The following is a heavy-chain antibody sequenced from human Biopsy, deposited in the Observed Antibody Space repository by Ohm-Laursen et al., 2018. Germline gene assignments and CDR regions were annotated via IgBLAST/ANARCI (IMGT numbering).Heavy chain of an antibody. CDR1: GQTFNDYY. D-gene: IGHD2-15*01. V-gene: IGHV4-34*08. CDR2: INQSGRT. CDR3: GNEVHGRDY. Sequence: GTLSLTCEVYGQTFNDYYWSWIRQPPGKGLEWIGQINQSGRTNYNPSLKSRVNISADKSNNQFSLKLTSVTSADTAVYFCGNEVHGRDYWGLGALVTVSS. J-gene: IGHJ4*02.